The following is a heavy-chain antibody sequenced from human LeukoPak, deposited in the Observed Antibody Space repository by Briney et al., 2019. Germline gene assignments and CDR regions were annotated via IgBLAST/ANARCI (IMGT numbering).Heavy chain of an antibody. CDR3: ARAHYDFWSGYYNAVNRFDP. CDR1: GYTFTSYD. Sequence: ASVKVSCKASGYTFTSYDINWVRQATGQGLEWMGWMNPNSGNTGYAQKFQGRVTMTRNTSISTAYMELSSLRSEDTAVYYCARAHYDFWSGYYNAVNRFDPWGQGTLVTVSS. V-gene: IGHV1-8*01. CDR2: MNPNSGNT. J-gene: IGHJ5*02. D-gene: IGHD3-3*01.